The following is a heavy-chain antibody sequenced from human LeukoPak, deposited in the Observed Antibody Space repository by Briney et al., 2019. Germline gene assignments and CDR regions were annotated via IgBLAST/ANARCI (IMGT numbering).Heavy chain of an antibody. CDR3: ARAIFGVVLLGFDP. CDR1: GGSIRSGDHY. Sequence: SETLSLTCTVSGGSIRSGDHYWNWIRQHPGKGPEWIGYISYGGSTFYNPSLKSRAAISVDTSKTQFSLKLSSVTAADTAVYFCARAIFGVVLLGFDPWGQGTLVTVSS. J-gene: IGHJ5*02. CDR2: ISYGGST. V-gene: IGHV4-31*03. D-gene: IGHD3-3*01.